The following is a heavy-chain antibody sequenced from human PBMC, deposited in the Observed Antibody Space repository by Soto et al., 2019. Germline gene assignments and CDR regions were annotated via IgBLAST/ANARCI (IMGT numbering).Heavy chain of an antibody. Sequence: QVQLQESGPGLVKPSGTLSLTCAVSGGSFTSNNWWTWVRQPPGQGLECIGEIYRTGSTNYNPSLKSRVTISLDKSENQFSLKVTSLTAADTAVYYCASRDPGTSVDYWGQGTLVNVSS. V-gene: IGHV4-4*02. CDR3: ASRDPGTSVDY. D-gene: IGHD1-7*01. CDR2: IYRTGST. CDR1: GGSFTSNNW. J-gene: IGHJ4*02.